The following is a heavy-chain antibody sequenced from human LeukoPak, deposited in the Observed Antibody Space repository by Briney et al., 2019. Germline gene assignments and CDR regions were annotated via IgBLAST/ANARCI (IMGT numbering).Heavy chain of an antibody. CDR2: ISYDGSNK. CDR3: ASPRYP. J-gene: IGHJ5*02. Sequence: GGSLRLSCAASGFTFSSYAMHWVRQAPGKGLEWVAVISYDGSNKYYADSVKGRFTISRDNAKNSLYLQMNSLRAEDTAVYYCASPRYPGGQGTLVTVSS. CDR1: GFTFSSYA. V-gene: IGHV3-30-3*01.